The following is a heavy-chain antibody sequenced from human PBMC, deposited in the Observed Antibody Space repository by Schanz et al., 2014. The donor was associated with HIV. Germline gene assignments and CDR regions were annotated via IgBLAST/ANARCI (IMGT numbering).Heavy chain of an antibody. D-gene: IGHD5-12*01. CDR1: GDTFKSHG. CDR2: IVPIFGTP. J-gene: IGHJ4*02. CDR3: ASDPPQNGYNSLDY. V-gene: IGHV1-69*01. Sequence: QVQLVQSGAALRKPGTSVRVSCMVPGDTFKSHGFGWVRQAPGQGLEWMGGIVPIFGTPNYAQNFQGRVTITADESASTAYMELSGLTSGDTAVYYCASDPPQNGYNSLDYWGQGTLVTVSS.